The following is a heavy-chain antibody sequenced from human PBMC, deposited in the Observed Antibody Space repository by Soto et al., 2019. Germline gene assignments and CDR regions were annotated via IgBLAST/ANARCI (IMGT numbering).Heavy chain of an antibody. Sequence: QVQLVQSGAEVKKPGSSVKVSCKTSRDTFNKYAFNWVRQAPGQGLEWMGWIIPIFSSRNYAEKFQGRVTITADDSTSTAYMELRSLRFEDTAVYYCVRGETYLGVWGQGTTVTVSS. CDR3: VRGETYLGV. CDR1: RDTFNKYA. V-gene: IGHV1-69*01. J-gene: IGHJ6*02. CDR2: IIPIFSSR. D-gene: IGHD3-16*01.